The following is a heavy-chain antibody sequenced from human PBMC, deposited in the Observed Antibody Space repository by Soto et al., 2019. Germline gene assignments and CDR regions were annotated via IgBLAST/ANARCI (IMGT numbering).Heavy chain of an antibody. CDR1: GGSFSGYY. CDR3: ARVNVVVPAAMWYYYYYMGV. D-gene: IGHD2-2*01. CDR2: INHSGST. J-gene: IGHJ6*03. V-gene: IGHV4-34*01. Sequence: SETLSLTCAVYGGSFSGYYWSWIRQPPGKGLEWIGEINHSGSTNYNPSLKSRVTISVDTSKNQFSLKLSSVTAADTAVYYCARVNVVVPAAMWYYYYYMGVWGKGTTVTVSS.